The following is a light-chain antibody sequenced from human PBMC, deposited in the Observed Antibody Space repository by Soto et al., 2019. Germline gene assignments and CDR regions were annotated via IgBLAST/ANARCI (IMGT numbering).Light chain of an antibody. CDR3: QQYGSSGT. Sequence: IVLTQSPGTLSLSTGERATLSCRASQSVSNNYLAWYHQKPGQAPRLLIYGAYNRATGIPDRFSGSGSGTDFTLTTSILEPEDLAVYYCQQYGSSGTFGQGNQVEIK. CDR1: QSVSNNY. V-gene: IGKV3-20*01. J-gene: IGKJ1*01. CDR2: GAY.